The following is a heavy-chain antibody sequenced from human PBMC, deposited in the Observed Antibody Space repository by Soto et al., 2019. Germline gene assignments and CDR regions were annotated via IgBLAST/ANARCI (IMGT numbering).Heavy chain of an antibody. V-gene: IGHV3-23*01. Sequence: GGSLRLSCEASGFTFLNFAMAWVRQAPGKGLEWVSGISDSGETFYADSMEGRFTISRDNSKNTLYLQISSLRAEDTALYYCAKDLYRSATMPCFDHWGQGTQVTVSS. J-gene: IGHJ5*02. CDR2: ISDSGET. CDR3: AKDLYRSATMPCFDH. D-gene: IGHD2-2*01. CDR1: GFTFLNFA.